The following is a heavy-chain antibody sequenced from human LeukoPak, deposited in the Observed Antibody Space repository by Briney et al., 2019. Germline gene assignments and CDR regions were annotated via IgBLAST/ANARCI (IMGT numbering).Heavy chain of an antibody. CDR1: GFTFSSYS. D-gene: IGHD5-12*01. CDR2: ISSSSSTI. V-gene: IGHV3-48*01. Sequence: GGSLRLSCAASGFTFSSYSMNWVRQAPGKGLEWVSYISSSSSTIYYADSVKGRFTISRDNSKNTLYLQMNSLRAEDTAVYYCARGGGSGYEGNFDYWGQGTLVTISS. CDR3: ARGGGSGYEGNFDY. J-gene: IGHJ4*02.